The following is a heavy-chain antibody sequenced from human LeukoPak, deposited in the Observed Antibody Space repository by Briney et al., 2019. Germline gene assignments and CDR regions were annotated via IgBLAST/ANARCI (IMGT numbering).Heavy chain of an antibody. J-gene: IGHJ4*02. CDR1: GFTLSNYW. V-gene: IGHV3-74*03. CDR3: ARDKKSGESSEIDY. Sequence: GRSLRLSCAASGFTLSNYWVHWVRHAPGKGLGWVSRINRDGSTRKYAESVKGRFPVSGDNAKNTLNLQMNSLRAEDTAVYYCARDKKSGESSEIDYWGQGTLVTVSS. D-gene: IGHD3-10*01. CDR2: INRDGSTR.